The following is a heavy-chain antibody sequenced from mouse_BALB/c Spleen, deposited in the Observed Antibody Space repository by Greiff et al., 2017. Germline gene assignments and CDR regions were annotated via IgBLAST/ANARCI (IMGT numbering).Heavy chain of an antibody. Sequence: QVQLQQSGAELAKPGASVKMSCKASGYTFTSYWMHWVKQRPGQGLEWIGYINPSTGYTEYNQKFKDKATLTADKSSSTAYMQLSSLTSEDSAVYYCARDRPGAYWGQGTLVTVSA. V-gene: IGHV1-7*01. J-gene: IGHJ3*01. CDR3: ARDRPGAY. CDR1: GYTFTSYW. CDR2: INPSTGYT.